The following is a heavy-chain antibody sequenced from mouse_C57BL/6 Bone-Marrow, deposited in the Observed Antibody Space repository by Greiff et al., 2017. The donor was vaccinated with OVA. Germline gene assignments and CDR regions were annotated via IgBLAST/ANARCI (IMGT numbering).Heavy chain of an antibody. CDR2: IWTGGGT. CDR3: ASMMVTPYWYFDV. D-gene: IGHD2-3*01. J-gene: IGHJ1*03. Sequence: VKLMESGPGLVAPSQSLSITCTVSGFSLTSYAISWVRQPPGKGLEWLGVIWTGGGTNYNSALKSRLSISKDNSKSQVFLKMNSLQTDDTARYYCASMMVTPYWYFDVWGTGTTVTVSS. CDR1: GFSLTSYA. V-gene: IGHV2-9-1*01.